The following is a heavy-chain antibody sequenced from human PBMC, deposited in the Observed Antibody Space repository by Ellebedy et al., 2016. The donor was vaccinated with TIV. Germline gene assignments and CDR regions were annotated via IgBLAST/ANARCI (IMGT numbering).Heavy chain of an antibody. Sequence: GESLKISCAASGFTFSSYAMSWVRQAPGKGLEWVSGINTSGVSVYSGDSVKGRFSISRDTSKNTLYLQMNSLRVEDTAVYYCAKGLTGDRGGWGWYFDLWGRGTLVTVSS. CDR1: GFTFSSYA. D-gene: IGHD7-27*01. CDR3: AKGLTGDRGGWGWYFDL. CDR2: INTSGVSV. V-gene: IGHV3-23*05. J-gene: IGHJ2*01.